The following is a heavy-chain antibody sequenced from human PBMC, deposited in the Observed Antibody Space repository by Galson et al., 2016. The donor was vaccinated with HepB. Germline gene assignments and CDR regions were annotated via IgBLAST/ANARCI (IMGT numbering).Heavy chain of an antibody. V-gene: IGHV3-13*01. CDR2: IGIAGDT. CDR3: ARYYGGNPPGEYGMDV. D-gene: IGHD4-23*01. J-gene: IGHJ6*02. Sequence: SLRLSCAASGFTFSSYDMHWVRQATGKGLEWVSGIGIAGDTYYPDSVKGRFTISRENAKKSLYLQMNSLRAGDTAVYYGARYYGGNPPGEYGMDVWGQGTTVTVSS. CDR1: GFTFSSYD.